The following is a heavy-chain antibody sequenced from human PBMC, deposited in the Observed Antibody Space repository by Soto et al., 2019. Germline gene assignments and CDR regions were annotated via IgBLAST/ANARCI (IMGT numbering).Heavy chain of an antibody. V-gene: IGHV3-30*03. Sequence: LRLSCAASGFTFSSYGMHWVRQAPGKGLEWVAVISYDGSNKYYAQKFQGRVTMTRNTSISTAYMELSSLRSEDTAVYYCARTLYGDNVDYWGQGTLVTVSS. D-gene: IGHD4-17*01. CDR3: ARTLYGDNVDY. CDR2: ISYDGSNK. J-gene: IGHJ4*02. CDR1: GFTFSSYG.